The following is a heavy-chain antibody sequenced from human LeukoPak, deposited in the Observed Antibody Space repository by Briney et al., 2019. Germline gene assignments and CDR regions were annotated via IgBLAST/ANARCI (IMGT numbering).Heavy chain of an antibody. CDR3: TSYYDILTGYVDY. Sequence: GGSLRLSCAASGFTFSNAWMSWVRQAPGKGLERVGRIKSKTDGGTTDYAAPVKGRFTISRDDSKNTLYLQMNSLKTEDTAVYYCTSYYDILTGYVDYWGQGTLVTVSS. V-gene: IGHV3-15*01. J-gene: IGHJ4*02. CDR2: IKSKTDGGTT. CDR1: GFTFSNAW. D-gene: IGHD3-9*01.